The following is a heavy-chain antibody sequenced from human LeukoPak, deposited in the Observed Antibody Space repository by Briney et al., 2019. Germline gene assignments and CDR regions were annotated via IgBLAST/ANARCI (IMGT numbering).Heavy chain of an antibody. V-gene: IGHV3-33*06. D-gene: IGHD4-23*01. Sequence: PGGSLRLSCTASGFTFSSYGMHWVRQAPGKGLEWVAVIWYDGSNKYYADSVKGRFTISRDNSKNTLYLQMNSLRAEDTAVYYCAKDGRDGGNLNYWGPGTLVTVSS. CDR3: AKDGRDGGNLNY. J-gene: IGHJ4*02. CDR2: IWYDGSNK. CDR1: GFTFSSYG.